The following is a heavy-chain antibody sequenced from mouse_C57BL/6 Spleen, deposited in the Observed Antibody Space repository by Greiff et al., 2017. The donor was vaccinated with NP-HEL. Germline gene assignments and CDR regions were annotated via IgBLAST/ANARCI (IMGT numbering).Heavy chain of an antibody. V-gene: IGHV1-64*01. J-gene: IGHJ2*01. CDR3: ESDEGY. CDR2: IHPTSGST. Sequence: VQLQQPGAELVKPGASVKLSCKASGYTFTNYWMHWVKQRPGQGLEWIGMIHPTSGSTKNNEKFKSKATLTVDKSSSTAYMQLSSLTSEDSAVYYCESDEGYWGKGTTLTVSS. CDR1: GYTFTNYW.